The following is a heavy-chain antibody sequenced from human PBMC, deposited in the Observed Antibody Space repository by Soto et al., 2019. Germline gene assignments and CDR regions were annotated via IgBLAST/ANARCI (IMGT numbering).Heavy chain of an antibody. V-gene: IGHV1-18*01. CDR3: ANYGGWYFDP. J-gene: IGHJ5*02. D-gene: IGHD6-19*01. CDR1: GSTFSSYA. Sequence: ASAVKGSCKASGSTFSSYASSRVRQAPGQGLEGMGWISAYNGNTNYAQKLQGRVTMTTDTSTSTAYMELRSLRSDDTAVYYGANYGGWYFDPWGQGTLVPLSS. CDR2: ISAYNGNT.